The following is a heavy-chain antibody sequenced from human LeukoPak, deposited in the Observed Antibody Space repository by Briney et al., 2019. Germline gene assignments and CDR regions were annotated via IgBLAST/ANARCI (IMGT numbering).Heavy chain of an antibody. V-gene: IGHV1-46*01. Sequence: ASVKVSCKASGYTFTSYYMHWVRQAPGQALEWMGIINPSGGSTSYAQKFQGRVTMTRDTSTSTVYMELSSLRSEDTAVYYCARDRVGVVTPGDAFDIWGQGTMVTVSS. J-gene: IGHJ3*02. CDR1: GYTFTSYY. CDR3: ARDRVGVVTPGDAFDI. D-gene: IGHD4-23*01. CDR2: INPSGGST.